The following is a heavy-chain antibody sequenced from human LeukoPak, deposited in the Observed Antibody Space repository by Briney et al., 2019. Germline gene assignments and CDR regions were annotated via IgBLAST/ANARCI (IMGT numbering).Heavy chain of an antibody. CDR1: GFTFSSYS. CDR3: ARDTSSTQYMGV. D-gene: IGHD2-2*01. J-gene: IGHJ6*03. V-gene: IGHV3-21*01. Sequence: GGSLRLSCAASGFTFSSYSMNWVRQAPGKGLEWVSSISSSSNYIYYAGSVKGRFTISRDNAKNSLYFQMNSLRAEDTAVYYCARDTSSTQYMGVWGKGTTVTVCS. CDR2: ISSSSNYI.